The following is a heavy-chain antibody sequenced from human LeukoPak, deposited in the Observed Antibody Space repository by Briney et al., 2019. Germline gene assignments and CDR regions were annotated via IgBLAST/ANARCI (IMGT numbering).Heavy chain of an antibody. V-gene: IGHV1-2*06. CDR1: GYTFTRYY. J-gene: IGHJ4*02. CDR3: ASEGYCSSTSCYWGNY. CDR2: INPNSGGT. Sequence: GASVKVSCKASGYTFTRYYMHWVRQAPGQGLEWMGRINPNSGGTTYEQKFQGRVTMTRDTSISTAYMELSRLRSDDTAVYYCASEGYCSSTSCYWGNYWGQGTLVTVSS. D-gene: IGHD2-2*01.